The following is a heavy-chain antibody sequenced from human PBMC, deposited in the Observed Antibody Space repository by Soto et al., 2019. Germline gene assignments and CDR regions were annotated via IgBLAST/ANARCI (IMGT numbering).Heavy chain of an antibody. J-gene: IGHJ6*02. CDR3: AGDYSGSSWYYDYYGMDV. D-gene: IGHD6-13*01. V-gene: IGHV3-11*01. Sequence: GGSLRLSCAASGFTFSDYYMSWIRQAPGKGLEWVSYISSSGSTIYYADSVKGRFTISRDNTKHSQYLQMNSQRAEDTAVYYCAGDYSGSSWYYDYYGMDVWGQGTTVTVSS. CDR1: GFTFSDYY. CDR2: ISSSGSTI.